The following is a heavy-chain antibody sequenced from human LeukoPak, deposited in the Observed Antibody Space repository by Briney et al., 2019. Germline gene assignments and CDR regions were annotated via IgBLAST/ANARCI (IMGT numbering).Heavy chain of an antibody. V-gene: IGHV1-8*01. CDR1: GYTFTSND. CDR3: ARIPQRVPHNWFDP. CDR2: MNPHSGSA. Sequence: ASVKVSCKASGYTFTSNDINWVRQATGQGLEWMGWMNPHSGSAGYAQKFQGRVTMTWDTSISTAYMELSSLTSDDTAVYYCARIPQRVPHNWFDPWGQGTLVTVSS. J-gene: IGHJ5*02. D-gene: IGHD1-1*01.